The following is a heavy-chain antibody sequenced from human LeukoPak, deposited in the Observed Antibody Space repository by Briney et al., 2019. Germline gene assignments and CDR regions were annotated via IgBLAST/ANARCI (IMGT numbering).Heavy chain of an antibody. CDR3: VRDQFYAFDI. V-gene: IGHV3-48*02. J-gene: IGHJ3*02. Sequence: GGSLRLSCAVSGLTFSSYNMNWVRQAPGKGLEWVSYISNSGSMIYYADSVKGRFTLSRDNAKNSLYLQMNSLRDEDTAVYYCVRDQFYAFDIWGQGTMVTVSS. CDR2: ISNSGSMI. CDR1: GLTFSSYN.